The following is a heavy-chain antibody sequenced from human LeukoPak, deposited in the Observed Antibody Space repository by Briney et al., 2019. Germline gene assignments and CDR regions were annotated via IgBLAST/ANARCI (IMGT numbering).Heavy chain of an antibody. J-gene: IGHJ4*02. CDR3: ARATYRGGYFLDY. V-gene: IGHV3-48*02. CDR1: GFTFSDYS. Sequence: PGGSLRLSCAASGFTFSDYSMNWVRQAPGKGLEWVSYITNTGSAMNYADSVKGRFTISRDNAKNSLYLQMNSLRDEDTAVYYCARATYRGGYFLDYWGQGTLVTVSS. CDR2: ITNTGSAM. D-gene: IGHD1-26*01.